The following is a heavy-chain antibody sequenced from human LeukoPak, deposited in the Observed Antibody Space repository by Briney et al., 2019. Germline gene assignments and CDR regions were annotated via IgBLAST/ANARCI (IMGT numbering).Heavy chain of an antibody. CDR1: GYSFTNYW. CDR2: VYPGDSDT. J-gene: IGHJ5*02. D-gene: IGHD3-16*01. Sequence: GESLKISCKGSGYSFTNYWIGWVRQMPGKGVEWMGIVYPGDSDTRYNPSFQGQVTISADKSISTAYLQWSSLKASDTAMYYCARLLTSGSNIRDWFDPWGQGTLVTVSS. V-gene: IGHV5-51*01. CDR3: ARLLTSGSNIRDWFDP.